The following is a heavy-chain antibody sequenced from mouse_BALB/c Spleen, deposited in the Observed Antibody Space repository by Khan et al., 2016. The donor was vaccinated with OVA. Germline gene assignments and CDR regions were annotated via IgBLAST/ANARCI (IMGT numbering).Heavy chain of an antibody. Sequence: VQLKQSGPGLVKPSQSLSLTCTATGYSITSDYAWNWIRKFPGNKLEWMGYISYSGNTKYNPSFKSRISITRDTSKNQFFLQLNSVTTEDTATYYCARIYGGDFDYWGQGTTLTVSS. CDR2: ISYSGNT. V-gene: IGHV3-2*02. CDR3: ARIYGGDFDY. D-gene: IGHD1-1*01. CDR1: GYSITSDYA. J-gene: IGHJ2*01.